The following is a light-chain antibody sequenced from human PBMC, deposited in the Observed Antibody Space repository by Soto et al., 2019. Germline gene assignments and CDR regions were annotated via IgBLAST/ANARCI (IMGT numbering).Light chain of an antibody. CDR3: QQYGSSPRT. Sequence: EILMTQSPPTLSVSPGEGATLSCRASQSVGSNLAWYQQKPGQAPRLLIYGASSRATGIPDRFSGSGSGTDFTLTISRLEPEDFAVYYCQQYGSSPRTFGQGTRLEIK. J-gene: IGKJ5*01. V-gene: IGKV3-20*01. CDR2: GAS. CDR1: QSVGSN.